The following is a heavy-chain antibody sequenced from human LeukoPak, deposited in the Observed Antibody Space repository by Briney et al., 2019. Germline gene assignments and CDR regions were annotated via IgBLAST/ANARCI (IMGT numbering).Heavy chain of an antibody. Sequence: GGSMRLSCAASGFTFSNYAMTCVRQAPGKGLEWVSVISGRGDRTYYADSVKGLFCICRDNSKNTLYLQMNSLRAEDTAVYYCAKGLVVGSSWSAYDYWGQGTLVTVSS. V-gene: IGHV3-23*01. CDR1: GFTFSNYA. D-gene: IGHD6-13*01. J-gene: IGHJ4*02. CDR3: AKGLVVGSSWSAYDY. CDR2: ISGRGDRT.